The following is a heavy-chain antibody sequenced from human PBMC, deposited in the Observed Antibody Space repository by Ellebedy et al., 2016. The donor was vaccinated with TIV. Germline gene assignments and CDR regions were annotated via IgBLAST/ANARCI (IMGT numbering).Heavy chain of an antibody. J-gene: IGHJ4*02. CDR1: GFTFSSYS. Sequence: GESLKISCAASGFTFSSYSMNWVRQAPGKGLEWVSSISSSSSYIYYADSVKGRFTISRDNAKNSLYLQINSLRAEDTAVYYCAASPYCGGDCLVDYWGQGTLVTVSS. CDR3: AASPYCGGDCLVDY. D-gene: IGHD2-21*02. CDR2: ISSSSSYI. V-gene: IGHV3-21*01.